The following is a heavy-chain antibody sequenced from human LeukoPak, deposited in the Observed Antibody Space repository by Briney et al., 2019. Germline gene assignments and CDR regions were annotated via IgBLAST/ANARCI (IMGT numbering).Heavy chain of an antibody. D-gene: IGHD2-15*01. Sequence: GGSLRLSCAAPGFTVSTNYMSWVRQAAGKGLEWVSVIYSGSSTYYADSVKGRFTISRDNTKISLYLQMESLRAEDVAVYYCARRRTGGGWYDAFDIWGQGTMVTVSS. CDR3: ARRRTGGGWYDAFDI. J-gene: IGHJ3*02. V-gene: IGHV3-53*01. CDR1: GFTVSTNY. CDR2: IYSGSST.